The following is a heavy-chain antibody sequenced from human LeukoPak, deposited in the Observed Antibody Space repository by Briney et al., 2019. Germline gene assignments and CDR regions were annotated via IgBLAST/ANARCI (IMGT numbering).Heavy chain of an antibody. CDR3: ARRGSATPDY. Sequence: SETLSLTCTVSGGSISSSSYYWGWIRLPPGKGLEWIGSIYYSGSTYYNPSLKSRVTISVDTSKNQFSLKLSSVTAADTAVYYCARRGSATPDYWGQGTLVTVSS. CDR2: IYYSGST. J-gene: IGHJ4*02. D-gene: IGHD2-15*01. CDR1: GGSISSSSYY. V-gene: IGHV4-39*01.